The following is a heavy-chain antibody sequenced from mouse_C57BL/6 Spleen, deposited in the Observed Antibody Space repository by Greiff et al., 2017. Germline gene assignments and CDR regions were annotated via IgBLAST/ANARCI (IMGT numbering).Heavy chain of an antibody. V-gene: IGHV5-9*01. J-gene: IGHJ3*01. CDR1: GFTFSSYT. CDR3: ARGTYDGYYPWFAY. CDR2: ISGGGGNT. Sequence: EVQVVESGGGLVKPGGSLKLSCAASGFTFSSYTMSWVRQTPEKRLEWVATISGGGGNTYYPDSVKGRFTISRDNAKNTLYLQMSSLRSEDTALYYCARGTYDGYYPWFAYWGQGTLVTVSA. D-gene: IGHD2-3*01.